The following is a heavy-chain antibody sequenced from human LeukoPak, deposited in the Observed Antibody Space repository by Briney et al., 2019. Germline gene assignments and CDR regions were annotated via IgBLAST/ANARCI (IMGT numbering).Heavy chain of an antibody. Sequence: SETLSLTCTVSGGSISSDNYFWSWIRQHPGKGLEWLGYIYHSGSAYYNPSLKSRLTISVDTSKNQFSLKLNSVIAADTAVYYCAREVNEPASTDAFDIWCQGTMVTVSS. V-gene: IGHV4-31*03. D-gene: IGHD2-15*01. CDR2: IYHSGSA. CDR1: GGSISSDNYF. CDR3: AREVNEPASTDAFDI. J-gene: IGHJ3*02.